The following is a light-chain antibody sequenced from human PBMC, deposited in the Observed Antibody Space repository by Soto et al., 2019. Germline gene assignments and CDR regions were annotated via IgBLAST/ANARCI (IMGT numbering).Light chain of an antibody. CDR2: DAS. J-gene: IGKJ3*01. CDR1: QSIRNY. V-gene: IGKV3-11*01. CDR3: QERLT. Sequence: EVVLTQSPATLSLSPGERATLSCRASQSIRNYLAWYQQKPGQAPRLLIYDASNRATGIPARFSGSGSGTDFTLTISSLEPEDFAVYYCQERLTFGPGTKVDIK.